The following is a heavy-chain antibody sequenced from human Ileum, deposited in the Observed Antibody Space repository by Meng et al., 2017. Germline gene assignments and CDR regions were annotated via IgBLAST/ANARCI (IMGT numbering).Heavy chain of an antibody. CDR2: TYYRSKWYN. D-gene: IGHD6-25*01. CDR3: AREAHLAAFGH. CDR1: GDSLFYNSAT. J-gene: IGHJ4*02. V-gene: IGHV6-1*01. Sequence: QVPRPRRDPGVAKSSQTTPPTGAIAGDSLFYNSATWNWVRHSPSRGLEWMGRTYYRSKWYNDYALSVNSRITVNPDTSKNQISLQLNSVTPDDTAVYYCAREAHLAAFGHWGQGTLVTVSS.